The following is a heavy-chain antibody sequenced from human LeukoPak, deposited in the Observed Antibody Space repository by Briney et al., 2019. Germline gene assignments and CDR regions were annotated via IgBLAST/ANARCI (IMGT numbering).Heavy chain of an antibody. CDR2: ISSSSSYI. V-gene: IGHV3-21*01. CDR1: GLTFSSYS. Sequence: GGSLRLSCAASGLTFSSYSMNWVRQAPGKGLEWVSSISSSSSYIYYADSVKGRFTISRATAKNSLYLQMNSLRAEDTAVYYCARGEYCSSTSCYTLDYWGQGTLVTVSS. CDR3: ARGEYCSSTSCYTLDY. J-gene: IGHJ4*02. D-gene: IGHD2-2*02.